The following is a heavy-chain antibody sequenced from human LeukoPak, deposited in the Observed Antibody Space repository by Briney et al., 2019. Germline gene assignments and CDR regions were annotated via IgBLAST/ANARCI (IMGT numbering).Heavy chain of an antibody. D-gene: IGHD3-3*02. CDR1: GFTVSDNY. J-gene: IGHJ4*02. V-gene: IGHV3-66*02. CDR3: ARDVSRGLTASDY. Sequence: GGSLRLSCAASGFTVSDNYMSWVRQAPGKGLEWVSIIYNVGSTYYADSVKGRFSISRDNSKNTLYLQMNSLRTEDTAVYYCARDVSRGLTASDYGGQGTLVAVSS. CDR2: IYNVGST.